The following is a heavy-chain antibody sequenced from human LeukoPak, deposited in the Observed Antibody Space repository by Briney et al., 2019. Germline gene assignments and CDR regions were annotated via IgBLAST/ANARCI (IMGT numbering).Heavy chain of an antibody. CDR2: IKQDGSEK. Sequence: PGGSPRLSCAASGFTFSNYWMSWVRQAPGKGLEWVANIKQDGSEKYYVHSVKGRFTISRGNAKNSLYLQMNSLRAEDTAIYYCARDQRGYSYGYDDYWGQGTLVTVSS. J-gene: IGHJ4*02. CDR3: ARDQRGYSYGYDDY. V-gene: IGHV3-7*01. CDR1: GFTFSNYW. D-gene: IGHD5-18*01.